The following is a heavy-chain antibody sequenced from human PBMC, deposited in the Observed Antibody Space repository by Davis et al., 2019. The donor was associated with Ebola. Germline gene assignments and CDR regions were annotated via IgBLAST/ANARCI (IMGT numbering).Heavy chain of an antibody. CDR1: DGSISSHY. J-gene: IGHJ4*02. CDR2: IYDSGRT. CDR3: VRFGRGAY. V-gene: IGHV4-59*11. D-gene: IGHD3-16*01. Sequence: PSETLSLTCTFSDGSISSHYWNWIRQPPRKGLEWVGIIYDSGRTHYNPSLKSRVTISADTSEKQFSLNLRSVTAADTAVYYCVRFGRGAYWGQGTLVTVSS.